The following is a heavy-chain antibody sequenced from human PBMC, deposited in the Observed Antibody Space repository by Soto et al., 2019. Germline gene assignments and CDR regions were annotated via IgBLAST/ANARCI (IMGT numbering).Heavy chain of an antibody. CDR1: GLTSRSCA. Sequence: GGSLRLSCAASGLTSRSCAMSWVRQAPGKGLEWVSAISGSGGSTYYADSVKGRFTISRDNSKNTLYLQMNSLRAEDTAVYYCAKEDIVVVVAAKGDAFDIWGQGTMVTVSS. CDR3: AKEDIVVVVAAKGDAFDI. V-gene: IGHV3-23*01. D-gene: IGHD2-15*01. CDR2: ISGSGGST. J-gene: IGHJ3*02.